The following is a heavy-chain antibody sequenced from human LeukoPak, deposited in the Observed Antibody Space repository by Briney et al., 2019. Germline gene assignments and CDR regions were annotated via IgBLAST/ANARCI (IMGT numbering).Heavy chain of an antibody. D-gene: IGHD3-10*01. CDR2: ISVYNGNT. V-gene: IGHV1-18*01. J-gene: IGHJ4*02. CDR3: AGIASDGSGTNHY. Sequence: ASVKVSCKASGYMFSSYGITWVRQAPGQGLEWMGWISVYNGNTKSAQNLQGRVIMTTDTSTNTAHMELRSLRSDDTAVYYCAGIASDGSGTNHYWGQGTQVIVSS. CDR1: GYMFSSYG.